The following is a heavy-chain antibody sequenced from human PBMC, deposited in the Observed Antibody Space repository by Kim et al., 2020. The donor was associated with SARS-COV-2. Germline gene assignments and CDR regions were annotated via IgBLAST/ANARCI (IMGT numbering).Heavy chain of an antibody. CDR1: GYTFTSYG. J-gene: IGHJ6*02. D-gene: IGHD6-19*01. Sequence: ASVKVSCKASGYTFTSYGISWVRQAPGQGLEWMGWISAYNGNTNYAQKLQGRVTMTTDTSTSTAYMELRSLRSDDTAVYYCARENLGSSGWPDYYGMDVWGQGTRVTVSS. CDR2: ISAYNGNT. CDR3: ARENLGSSGWPDYYGMDV. V-gene: IGHV1-18*01.